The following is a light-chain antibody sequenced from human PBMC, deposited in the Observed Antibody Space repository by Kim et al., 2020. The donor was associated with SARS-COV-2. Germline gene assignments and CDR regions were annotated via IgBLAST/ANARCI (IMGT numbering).Light chain of an antibody. CDR1: QSANSN. Sequence: VSPGESATRSCRASQSANSNLAWYQQKPGQAPRLLIYGASTRATDIPARFSGSGSGTDFTLTISCLQSEDFAVYYCQQYDKWPLTFGGGTKVDIK. J-gene: IGKJ4*01. CDR3: QQYDKWPLT. CDR2: GAS. V-gene: IGKV3-15*01.